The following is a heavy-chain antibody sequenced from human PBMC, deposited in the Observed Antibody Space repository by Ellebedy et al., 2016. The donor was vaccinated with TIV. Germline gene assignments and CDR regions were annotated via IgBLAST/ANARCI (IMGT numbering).Heavy chain of an antibody. CDR3: ARSRWRNYYFDY. J-gene: IGHJ4*02. D-gene: IGHD2-15*01. Sequence: GGSLRLSCKGSGYSFTTYWIGWVRQMPGKGLEWMGIIYPGDSDTRYSPSFQGQVTISADKSISTAYLQWSSLKASDTAMYYCARSRWRNYYFDYWGQGTLVTVSS. CDR1: GYSFTTYW. CDR2: IYPGDSDT. V-gene: IGHV5-51*01.